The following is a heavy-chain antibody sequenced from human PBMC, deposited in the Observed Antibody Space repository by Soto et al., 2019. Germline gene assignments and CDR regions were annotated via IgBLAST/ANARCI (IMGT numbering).Heavy chain of an antibody. Sequence: QVQLVQSGAEVKKPGASVKVSCKASGYTFTSYDINWVRQATGQGLEWMGWMNPNSGNTGYAQKFQGRVTMTRNTSIRTAYMELSSLRSEDTAVYYCARGLYSNYDYYCYYYMDVWGKGTTVTVSS. CDR3: ARGLYSNYDYYCYYYMDV. V-gene: IGHV1-8*01. D-gene: IGHD4-4*01. CDR2: MNPNSGNT. CDR1: GYTFTSYD. J-gene: IGHJ6*03.